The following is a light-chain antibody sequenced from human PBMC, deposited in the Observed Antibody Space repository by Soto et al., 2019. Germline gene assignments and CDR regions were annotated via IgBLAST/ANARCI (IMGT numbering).Light chain of an antibody. CDR1: QRINNW. CDR3: QRYNAFSQT. V-gene: IGKV1-5*01. CDR2: DAS. Sequence: DIQMTQSPSTLSASVGDRVTITCRASQRINNWVAWYQQKSGKAPKVLIFDASSLESGVPSRFSGSGSGTEFTLTIASLQPDDFATYYCQRYNAFSQTFGQGTKVDIK. J-gene: IGKJ1*01.